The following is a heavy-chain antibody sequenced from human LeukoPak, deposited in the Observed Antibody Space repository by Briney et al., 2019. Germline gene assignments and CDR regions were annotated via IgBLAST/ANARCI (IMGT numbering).Heavy chain of an antibody. J-gene: IGHJ3*02. CDR1: GYTFTSYD. CDR3: ARVYYDFWSGFDPRSAFDI. CDR2: MNPNSGNT. D-gene: IGHD3-3*01. Sequence: ASVKVSRKASGYTFTSYDINWVRQATGQGLEWMGWMNPNSGNTGYAQKFQGRVTITRNTSISTAYMELSSLRSEDTAVYYCARVYYDFWSGFDPRSAFDIWGQGTMVTVSS. V-gene: IGHV1-8*03.